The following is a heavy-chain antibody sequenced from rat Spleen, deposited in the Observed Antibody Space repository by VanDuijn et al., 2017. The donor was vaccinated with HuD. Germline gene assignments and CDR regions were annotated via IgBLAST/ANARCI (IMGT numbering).Heavy chain of an antibody. D-gene: IGHD2-5*01. J-gene: IGHJ4*01. Sequence: QVQLKESGPGLVQPSRTLSLTCTVSGFSLTSYGVSWVRQPPGKGLEWMGIMWSGGSTAYNSVFKSRLSISRDTSKSQVFLEMNSLQSEDTAIYYCTRDQGAYTYGVMNAWGQGTSVTVSS. V-gene: IGHV2-4*01. CDR1: GFSLTSYG. CDR3: TRDQGAYTYGVMNA. CDR2: MWSGGST.